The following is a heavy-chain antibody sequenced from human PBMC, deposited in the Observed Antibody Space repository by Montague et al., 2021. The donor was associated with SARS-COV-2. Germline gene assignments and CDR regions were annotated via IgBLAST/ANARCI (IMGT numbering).Heavy chain of an antibody. CDR2: TSYSGST. CDR3: ARVPTNYDILTGRYYFDH. D-gene: IGHD3-9*01. CDR1: GDSLNNYH. J-gene: IGHJ4*02. Sequence: SETRSLTCTVSGDSLNNYHWSWIRQPPGKGLEWIGYTSYSGSTRHNSSLTSRLTMSLDTAKNLISLELTSVTAADTAIYYCARVPTNYDILTGRYYFDHWGQGTLVTVSS. V-gene: IGHV4-59*01.